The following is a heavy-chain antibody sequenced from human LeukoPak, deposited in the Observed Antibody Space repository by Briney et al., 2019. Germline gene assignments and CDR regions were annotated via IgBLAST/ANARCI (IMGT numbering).Heavy chain of an antibody. CDR3: VRGDYGSGSSSYYYYYYMDV. Sequence: SETLSLTCTVSGGSISSYYWSWIRQPPGKGLGWIGYIYYSGSTNYNPSLKSRVTISVDTSKNQFSLKLSSVTAADTAVYYCVRGDYGSGSSSYYYYYYMDVWGKGTTVTISS. CDR1: GGSISSYY. V-gene: IGHV4-59*01. D-gene: IGHD3-10*01. J-gene: IGHJ6*03. CDR2: IYYSGST.